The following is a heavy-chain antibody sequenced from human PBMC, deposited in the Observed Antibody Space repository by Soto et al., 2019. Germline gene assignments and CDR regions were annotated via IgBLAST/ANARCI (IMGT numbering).Heavy chain of an antibody. Sequence: GASVKVSCKASGYTFTSYYMHWVRQAPGQGLEWMGIINPSGDSTSYAQMFQGRVTMTRDTSTSTVYMELSSLRFEDTAVYYCARSYYDYVWGSYRSAHFDYWGQGTLVTVSS. CDR2: INPSGDST. CDR3: ARSYYDYVWGSYRSAHFDY. CDR1: GYTFTSYY. V-gene: IGHV1-46*01. D-gene: IGHD3-16*02. J-gene: IGHJ4*02.